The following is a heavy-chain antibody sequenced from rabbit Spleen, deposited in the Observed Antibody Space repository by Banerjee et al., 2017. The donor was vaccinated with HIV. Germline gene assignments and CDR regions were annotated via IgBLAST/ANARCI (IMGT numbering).Heavy chain of an antibody. CDR1: GFSFSNSYF. J-gene: IGHJ4*01. Sequence: QEQLVESGGGLVQPEGSLTLTCTASGFSFSNSYFMCWVRQAPGKGLEWIACIYADSGITTYYATWAKGRFTISKTSSTTVTLQMTSLTAADTATYFCARGLNVGGSNYYGLWGPGTLVTVS. D-gene: IGHD8-1*01. V-gene: IGHV1S45*01. CDR3: ARGLNVGGSNYYGL. CDR2: IYADSGITT.